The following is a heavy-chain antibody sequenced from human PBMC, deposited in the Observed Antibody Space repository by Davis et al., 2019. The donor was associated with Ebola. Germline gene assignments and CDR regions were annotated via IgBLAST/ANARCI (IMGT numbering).Heavy chain of an antibody. Sequence: PGGSLRLSCAASGFTFSGSAMHWVRQASGKGLEWVGRIRSKANSYATAYAASVKGRFTISRDDSKNTAYLQMNSLKTEDTAVYYCTRYCSGGSCHPGDYYYGMDVWGQGTTVTVSS. CDR3: TRYCSGGSCHPGDYYYGMDV. V-gene: IGHV3-73*01. D-gene: IGHD2-15*01. CDR2: IRSKANSYAT. J-gene: IGHJ6*02. CDR1: GFTFSGSA.